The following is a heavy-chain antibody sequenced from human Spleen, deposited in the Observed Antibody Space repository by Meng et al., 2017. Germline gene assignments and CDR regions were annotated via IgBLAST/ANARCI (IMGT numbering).Heavy chain of an antibody. J-gene: IGHJ4*02. CDR3: AKGLGDHGIHPGDS. D-gene: IGHD2-21*01. Sequence: EVRRLECGGGLLQPEWFVRPPGAASGFTFNNYALSWVRQSPGKGLEWLAAISGGGDTTYYTDSVQGRFTISRDNSGRTVYLLVNSLRADDTAVYYCAKGLGDHGIHPGDSWGQGTLVTVSS. CDR1: GFTFNNYA. V-gene: IGHV3-23*01. CDR2: ISGGGDTT.